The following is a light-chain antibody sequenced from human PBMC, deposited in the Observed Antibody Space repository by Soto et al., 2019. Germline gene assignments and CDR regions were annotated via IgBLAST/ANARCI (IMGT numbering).Light chain of an antibody. CDR1: SSDVGGYTY. V-gene: IGLV2-14*01. J-gene: IGLJ2*01. Sequence: QSALTQPASVSGSPGQSITISCTGTSSDVGGYTYVSWYQQHPGKAPKLMIYDVSNRPSGVSNRFSGSKSGNTASLTISGLQAEDEAEYYCSSYTSSSTLGVVFGGGTKLTVL. CDR3: SSYTSSSTLGVV. CDR2: DVS.